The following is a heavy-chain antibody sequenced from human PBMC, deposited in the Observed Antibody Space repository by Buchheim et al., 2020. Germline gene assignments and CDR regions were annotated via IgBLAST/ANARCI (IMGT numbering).Heavy chain of an antibody. Sequence: QVQLQESGPGLVKPSQTLSLTCTVSGGSISSGSYYWSWIRQPAGKGLEWIGRIYTSGSTNYNPSLKSRVTISVDTSKNQFSLKLSSVTAADTAVYYCAREVVVPAAYYYYYYGMDVWGQGTT. CDR2: IYTSGST. V-gene: IGHV4-61*02. CDR3: AREVVVPAAYYYYYYGMDV. D-gene: IGHD2-2*01. J-gene: IGHJ6*02. CDR1: GGSISSGSYY.